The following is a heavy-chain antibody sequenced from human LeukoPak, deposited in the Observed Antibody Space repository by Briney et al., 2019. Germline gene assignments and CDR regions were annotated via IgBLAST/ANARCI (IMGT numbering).Heavy chain of an antibody. J-gene: IGHJ4*02. V-gene: IGHV3-48*03. CDR1: GDSISTYY. CDR2: ISNNGYTI. CDR3: AREEGGDSSGWALDY. Sequence: LSLTCTVSGDSISTYYWSWIRQPPGKGLEWVSYISNNGYTIYYADSVKGRFTISRDNAKNSLYLQMNSLRAEDTAVYYCAREEGGDSSGWALDYWGQGTLVTVSS. D-gene: IGHD6-19*01.